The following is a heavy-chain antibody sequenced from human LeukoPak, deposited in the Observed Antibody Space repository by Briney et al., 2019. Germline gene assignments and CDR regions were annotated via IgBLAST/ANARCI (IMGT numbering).Heavy chain of an antibody. CDR2: IRSKENSFAT. CDR3: TRHELGEPGDY. CDR1: GFIFSDSA. Sequence: PGGSLKLSCAASGFIFSDSAIHWVRQASGKGLEWVGRIRSKENSFATAYGASVQGRFTISRDDSKNTAYLQMNSLKIEDTALYYCTRHELGEPGDYWGQGPLVTVSS. J-gene: IGHJ4*02. V-gene: IGHV3-73*01. D-gene: IGHD3-16*01.